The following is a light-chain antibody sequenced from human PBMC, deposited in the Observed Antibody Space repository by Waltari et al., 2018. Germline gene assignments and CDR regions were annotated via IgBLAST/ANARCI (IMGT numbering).Light chain of an antibody. CDR2: GAS. V-gene: IGKV3-20*01. Sequence: DIVLPQSPGTLSLSPGERATLSWRASQSVTSIPLSWYQQKPGPAPRLLIYGASNSATGIPDRVSGSGSGTDFTLTISRLEPEDFAVYYCQQYDGIVLTFGGGTKVEI. CDR3: QQYDGIVLT. J-gene: IGKJ4*01. CDR1: QSVTSIP.